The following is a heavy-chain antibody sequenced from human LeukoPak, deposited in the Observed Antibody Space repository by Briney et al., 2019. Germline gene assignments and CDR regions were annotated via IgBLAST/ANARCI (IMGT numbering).Heavy chain of an antibody. CDR3: ARALGRDGYTGGFDY. CDR1: GGSFSGYY. J-gene: IGHJ4*02. Sequence: PSETLSLTCAVYGGSFSGYYWSWIRQPPGKGLEWIGEINHSGSTNYNPSLKSRVTISVDTSKNQFSLKLSSVTAADTAVYYCARALGRDGYTGGFDYWGQGTLVTVSS. D-gene: IGHD5-24*01. V-gene: IGHV4-34*01. CDR2: INHSGST.